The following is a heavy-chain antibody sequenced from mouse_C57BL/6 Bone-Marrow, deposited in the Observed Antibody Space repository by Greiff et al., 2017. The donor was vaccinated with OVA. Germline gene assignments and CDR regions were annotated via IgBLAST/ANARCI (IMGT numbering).Heavy chain of an antibody. CDR2: IYPRSGNT. D-gene: IGHD1-1*01. CDR1: GYTFTSYG. CDR3: AREKGTVVAKGY. J-gene: IGHJ2*01. V-gene: IGHV1-81*01. Sequence: QVQLQQSGAELARPGASVKLSCKASGYTFTSYGISWVKQRTGQGLEWFGEIYPRSGNTYYNEKFKGKATLTADKSSSTAYMELRSLTSEDSAVYFCAREKGTVVAKGYWGQGTTLTVSS.